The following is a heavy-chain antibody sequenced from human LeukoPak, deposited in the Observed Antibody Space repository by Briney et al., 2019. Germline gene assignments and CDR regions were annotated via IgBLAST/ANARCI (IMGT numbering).Heavy chain of an antibody. CDR3: AGYYGGY. CDR2: INHSGST. CDR1: GGSFSDDY. Sequence: SETLSLTCAVYGGSFSDDYWSWIRQPPGKGLEWIGEINHSGSTNYNPSLKSRVTISVDTSKNQFSLKLSSVTAADTAVYYCAGYYGGYWGQGTLVTVSS. D-gene: IGHD2-21*01. V-gene: IGHV4-34*01. J-gene: IGHJ4*02.